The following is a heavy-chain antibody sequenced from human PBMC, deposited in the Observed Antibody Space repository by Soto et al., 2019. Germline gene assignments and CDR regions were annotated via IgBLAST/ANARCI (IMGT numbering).Heavy chain of an antibody. CDR1: GFTLSDHY. CDR3: VRWAGGNPEN. J-gene: IGHJ4*02. D-gene: IGHD1-26*01. CDR2: TKNKAQRYTT. Sequence: EVQLVESGGGLVQPGGSLRLSCVVSGFTLSDHYIDWVRQAPGKGLEWVGRTKNKAQRYTTEYASSGKGRFTISRDDSENSVYRQMNSLKTEDTAVYYGVRWAGGNPENWGQRTLVPVSA. V-gene: IGHV3-72*01.